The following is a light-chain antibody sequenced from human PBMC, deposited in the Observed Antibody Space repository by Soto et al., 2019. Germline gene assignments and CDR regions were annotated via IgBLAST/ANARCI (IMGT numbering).Light chain of an antibody. CDR2: EDI. Sequence: QSVLTQPASVSGSPGQSITISCTGTSSDIGGYNLVSWYQQHSGKAPKLMIYEDIRRPSGVSNRSSGSKSGNTASLTIPGLQAEDEADYYCCSYAGFVTPYVFGTGTKGTVL. J-gene: IGLJ1*01. CDR1: SSDIGGYNL. CDR3: CSYAGFVTPYV. V-gene: IGLV2-23*01.